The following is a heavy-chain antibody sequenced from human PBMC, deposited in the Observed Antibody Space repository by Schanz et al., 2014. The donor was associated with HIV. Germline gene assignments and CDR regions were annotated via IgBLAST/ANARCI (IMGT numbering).Heavy chain of an antibody. D-gene: IGHD1-26*01. CDR1: GGSISSGSYY. Sequence: QVQLQESGPGLVKPSQTLSLTCTVSGGSISSGSYYWNWIRQHPGKGLEWIGHIYHTGGASYTPSLKSRVPMSVDKSKNQFSLKRTSVTAADTAVYYCARGPSGGLTPSRGMDVWGQGTTVTVSS. CDR2: IYHTGGA. J-gene: IGHJ6*02. V-gene: IGHV4-31*03. CDR3: ARGPSGGLTPSRGMDV.